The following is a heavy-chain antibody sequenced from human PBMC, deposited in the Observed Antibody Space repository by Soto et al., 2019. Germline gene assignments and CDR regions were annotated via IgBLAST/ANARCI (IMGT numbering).Heavy chain of an antibody. J-gene: IGHJ4*02. CDR1: GGTFGSYA. V-gene: IGHV1-69*06. CDR3: AKIRWTISLQEEDAI. D-gene: IGHD2-15*01. Sequence: QVQLVQSGAEVKKPGSSVKVSCKSSGGTFGSYAISWVLQAPGQGLEWMGGVIPIFGTPHYAKKFHGRVTITADIPTSTAYLELSSLNSADTAVYYCAKIRWTISLQEEDAIWGQGTLVTVSS. CDR2: VIPIFGTP.